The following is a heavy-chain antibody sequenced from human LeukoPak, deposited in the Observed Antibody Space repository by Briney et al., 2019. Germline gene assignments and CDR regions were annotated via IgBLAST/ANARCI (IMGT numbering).Heavy chain of an antibody. CDR1: GGSFSAYY. Sequence: SETLSLTCAVYGGSFSAYYWSWIRQPPGKGLEWIGEINHSGSTYYSPSLKSRVTISVDTSKNQFSLKLSSVTAADTAVYYCARQVRLLSGSGSYYYYYYYYYMDVWGKGTTVTISS. D-gene: IGHD3-10*01. CDR3: ARQVRLLSGSGSYYYYYYYYYMDV. V-gene: IGHV4-34*01. CDR2: INHSGST. J-gene: IGHJ6*03.